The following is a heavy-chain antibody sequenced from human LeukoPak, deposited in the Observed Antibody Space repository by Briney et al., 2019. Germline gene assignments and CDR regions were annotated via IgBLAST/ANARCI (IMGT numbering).Heavy chain of an antibody. CDR1: GYTFTSYD. J-gene: IGHJ4*02. Sequence: ASVKVPCKASGYTFTSYDINWVRQATGQGLEWMGWMNPNSGNTGYAQKFQGRVTMTRNTSISTAYMELSSLRSEDTAVYYCARGPQLPAQQLVMDASIDYWGQGTLVTVSS. CDR3: ARGPQLPAQQLVMDASIDY. CDR2: MNPNSGNT. V-gene: IGHV1-8*01. D-gene: IGHD6-13*01.